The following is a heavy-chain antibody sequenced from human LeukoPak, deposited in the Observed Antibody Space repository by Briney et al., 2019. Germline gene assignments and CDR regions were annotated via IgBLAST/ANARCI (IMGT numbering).Heavy chain of an antibody. J-gene: IGHJ4*02. CDR3: ARGDGYNFFDY. D-gene: IGHD5-24*01. Sequence: GGSLRLSCAASGFTVSRNYMSWVRQAPGKGLEWVSVFYIDGNTYYADSVKGRFTISRDSSKNTVYLQMNSLRAEDTAVYYCARGDGYNFFDYWGQGTLVTASS. CDR1: GFTVSRNY. V-gene: IGHV3-66*01. CDR2: FYIDGNT.